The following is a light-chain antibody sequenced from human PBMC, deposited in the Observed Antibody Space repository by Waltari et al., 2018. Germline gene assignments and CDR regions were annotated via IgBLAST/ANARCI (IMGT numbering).Light chain of an antibody. Sequence: QLVLTQSPSASASLGASVKLTCTLTGDYRAYALAWHQQQPEKGPRYLMNVNSDGSHDKADGIPERFSGSSAGAERYLIISRLQSDDEADYFCQTWGMNIQVFGGGTRLTVL. V-gene: IGLV4-69*01. J-gene: IGLJ3*02. CDR1: GDYRAYA. CDR2: VNSDGSH. CDR3: QTWGMNIQV.